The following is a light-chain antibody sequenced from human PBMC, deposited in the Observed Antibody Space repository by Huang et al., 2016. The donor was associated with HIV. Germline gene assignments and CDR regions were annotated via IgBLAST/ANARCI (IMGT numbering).Light chain of an antibody. CDR2: WAS. CDR1: QSVLYSSNKKNC. J-gene: IGKJ1*01. CDR3: QQYYTTPWT. Sequence: DIVMTQSPDSLAVSLGARATINCKSSQSVLYSSNKKNCLAWYQQKPGQPPKLLIYWASTLESGVPDRFSGSGSGTDFTLTISSLQAEDVAVYYCQQYYTTPWTFGQGTKVEIK. V-gene: IGKV4-1*01.